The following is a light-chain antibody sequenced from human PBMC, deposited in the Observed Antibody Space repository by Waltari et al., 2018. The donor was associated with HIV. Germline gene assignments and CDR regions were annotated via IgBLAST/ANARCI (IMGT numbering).Light chain of an antibody. V-gene: IGKV1-33*01. CDR2: DAS. Sequence: DVLMTQSPSYLSASVGDRVTITCQASQDITNHLNWYQQKTGSAPKLLIYDASNLETGVPSRFSGSRSGTAFTFTVTSLQPEDIATYYCQQYDNLPLTFGGGTKVEI. J-gene: IGKJ4*01. CDR3: QQYDNLPLT. CDR1: QDITNH.